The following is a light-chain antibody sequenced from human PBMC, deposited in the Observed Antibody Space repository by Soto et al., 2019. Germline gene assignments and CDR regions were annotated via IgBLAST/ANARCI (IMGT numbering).Light chain of an antibody. J-gene: IGKJ1*01. Sequence: DIQMTQSPSTLSASVGDRVTITCRASQSISSWLAWYQQKPGKAPKLLIYKASSLESGLPSRFSGSGSGTAFPLTISRLQPDVFATYYCQQYNSSPTFGQGTKVEIK. CDR3: QQYNSSPT. V-gene: IGKV1-5*03. CDR1: QSISSW. CDR2: KAS.